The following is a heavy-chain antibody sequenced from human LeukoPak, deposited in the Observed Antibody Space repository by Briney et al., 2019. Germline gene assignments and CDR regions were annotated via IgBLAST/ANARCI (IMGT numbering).Heavy chain of an antibody. CDR3: ARGGEYSSSFLDYYYYYMDV. D-gene: IGHD6-6*01. J-gene: IGHJ6*03. CDR1: GGTFSGYA. CDR2: IIPIFGTA. Sequence: SVKVSCKASGGTFSGYAISWVRQAPGQGLEWMGRIIPIFGTANYAQKFQGRVTITTDESTSTAYMELSSLRSEDTAVYYCARGGEYSSSFLDYYYYYMDVWGKGSTVTVSS. V-gene: IGHV1-69*05.